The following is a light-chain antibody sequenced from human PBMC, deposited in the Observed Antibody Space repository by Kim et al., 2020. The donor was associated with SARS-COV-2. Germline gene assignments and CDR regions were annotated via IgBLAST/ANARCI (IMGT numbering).Light chain of an antibody. CDR1: RSITSN. J-gene: IGKJ1*01. V-gene: IGKV3-15*01. CDR3: QQYDDWWT. CDR2: GAS. Sequence: SVSPGERATLSCRASRSITSNVAWYQQKPGQAPRRLIYGASIRATGIPARCSGSGSGTEFTLTISNLQSEDVAVYYCQQYDDWWTFGQGTKVDIK.